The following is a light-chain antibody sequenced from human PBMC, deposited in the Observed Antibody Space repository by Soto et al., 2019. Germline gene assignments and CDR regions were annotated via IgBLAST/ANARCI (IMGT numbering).Light chain of an antibody. J-gene: IGLJ1*01. V-gene: IGLV2-14*01. Sequence: QSVLTQPASVSGSPGQSITISCTGTSSDVGGYNYVSWYQQHPGKAPKLMIYDVSNRPSGVSNRFSGSKSGNTASLTISGLQAEDEADYYCSSYTSSSTPYVFGTGTKHTVL. CDR1: SSDVGGYNY. CDR3: SSYTSSSTPYV. CDR2: DVS.